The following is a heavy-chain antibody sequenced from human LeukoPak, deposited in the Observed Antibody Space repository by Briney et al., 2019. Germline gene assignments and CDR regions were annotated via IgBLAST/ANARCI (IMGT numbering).Heavy chain of an antibody. D-gene: IGHD6-19*01. V-gene: IGHV1-46*01. CDR1: GYTFTSYY. CDR3: ARDHSSSGWYRDAFDI. J-gene: IGHJ3*02. Sequence: ASVKVSCKASGYTFTSYYMHWVRQAPGQGLEWMGIINPSGGSTSYAQKFQGRVTMTRDMSTSTVYMELSSLRSEDTAVYYCARDHSSSGWYRDAFDIWGQGTMVTVSS. CDR2: INPSGGST.